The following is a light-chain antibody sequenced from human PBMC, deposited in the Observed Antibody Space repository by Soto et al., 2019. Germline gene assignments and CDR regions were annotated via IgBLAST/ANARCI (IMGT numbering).Light chain of an antibody. V-gene: IGKV1-27*01. CDR3: QNYNGAPYA. J-gene: IGKJ2*01. CDR1: QAISNF. Sequence: DIQMTQSPPSLSASVGDRVTITCRASQAISNFVAWYQQKPGKAPSLLIYEASTLQSGVPPRFRGRGSGTAFTLTVSSLQPEDVATYFCQNYNGAPYAFGQGTKLEIK. CDR2: EAS.